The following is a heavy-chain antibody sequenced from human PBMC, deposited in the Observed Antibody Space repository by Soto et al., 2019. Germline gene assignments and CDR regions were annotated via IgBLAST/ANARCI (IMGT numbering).Heavy chain of an antibody. CDR3: AKGSSSFSSSSGAAPGLFNY. V-gene: IGHV3-23*01. CDR2: ISGSGGST. D-gene: IGHD6-6*01. Sequence: EVQLLESGGGLVQPGGSLRLSCAASGFTFSSYAMSWVRQAPGKGLEWVSGISGSGGSTYSADSVKGRFTISRDNSKNTLYVQMNSLRAEDMAVYYCAKGSSSFSSSSGAAPGLFNYWGQGTLVTVSS. J-gene: IGHJ4*02. CDR1: GFTFSSYA.